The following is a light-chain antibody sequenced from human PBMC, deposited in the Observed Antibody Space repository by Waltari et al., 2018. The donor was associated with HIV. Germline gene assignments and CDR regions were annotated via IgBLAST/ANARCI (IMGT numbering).Light chain of an antibody. Sequence: SYELTQAPSVSVSPGQTARITCSGDTLAKQYAYWYQQKPGQAPELVMYQDTERPSGIPERFSGSRSGTTVTLTIRRVQAADEADYYCQSIDSGGTFVFGTGTKVTVL. CDR2: QDT. J-gene: IGLJ1*01. CDR3: QSIDSGGTFV. V-gene: IGLV3-25*03. CDR1: TLAKQY.